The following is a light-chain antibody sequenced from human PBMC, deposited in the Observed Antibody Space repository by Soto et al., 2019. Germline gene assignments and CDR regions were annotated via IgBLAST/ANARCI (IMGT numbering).Light chain of an antibody. CDR2: GAS. V-gene: IGKV3-20*01. Sequence: EIVLTQSPGTLSLFPGERATLSCRASQSLTTRYLAWYQQKPGQAPRLLIYGASSRATGIPDRFSGSGSGTAFTLTISRLEPEAFEVYSCPQYGRSPTFGQGTRLEIK. CDR1: QSLTTRY. J-gene: IGKJ5*01. CDR3: PQYGRSPT.